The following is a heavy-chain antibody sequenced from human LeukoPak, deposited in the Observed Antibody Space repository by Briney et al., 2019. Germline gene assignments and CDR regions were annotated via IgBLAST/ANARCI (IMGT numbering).Heavy chain of an antibody. V-gene: IGHV3-30*04. CDR1: GFTFSGYA. CDR2: ISYDGSNK. CDR3: AREAGDTEFDY. D-gene: IGHD6-25*01. J-gene: IGHJ4*02. Sequence: GGSLRLSCAASGFTFSGYAMHWVRQAPGKGLEWVAVISYDGSNKYYADSVKGRFTISRDNSKNTLYLQMNSLRAEDTAVYYCAREAGDTEFDYWGQGTLVTVSS.